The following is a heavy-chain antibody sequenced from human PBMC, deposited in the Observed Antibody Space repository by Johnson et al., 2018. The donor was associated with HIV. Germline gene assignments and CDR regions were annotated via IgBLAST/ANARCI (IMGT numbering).Heavy chain of an antibody. J-gene: IGHJ3*02. CDR2: ISSSGGST. CDR1: GFTFSDYY. D-gene: IGHD2-15*01. Sequence: QVQLVESGGGLVQPGGSLRLSCAASGFTFSDYYMYWVRQAPGKGLEWVSYISSSGGSTYYADSVKGRFTISRDNSKNTLYLQMNSLRAEDTAVYYCAREFPYCSGGSCLPAAFDIWGQGTMVTVSS. V-gene: IGHV3-11*01. CDR3: AREFPYCSGGSCLPAAFDI.